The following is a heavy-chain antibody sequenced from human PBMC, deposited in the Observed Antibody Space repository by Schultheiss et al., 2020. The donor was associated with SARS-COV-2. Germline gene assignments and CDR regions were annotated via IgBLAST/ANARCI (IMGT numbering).Heavy chain of an antibody. J-gene: IGHJ4*02. Sequence: KISCKASGGTFSSYAISWVRQAPGQGLEWMGGIIPIFGTANYAQKFQGRVTITRDTSASTAYKELSSLRSEDTAVYYCANHYYYDSSGYFGWGQETLVTVSS. CDR3: ANHYYYDSSGYFG. CDR1: GGTFSSYA. CDR2: IIPIFGTA. D-gene: IGHD3-22*01. V-gene: IGHV1-69*05.